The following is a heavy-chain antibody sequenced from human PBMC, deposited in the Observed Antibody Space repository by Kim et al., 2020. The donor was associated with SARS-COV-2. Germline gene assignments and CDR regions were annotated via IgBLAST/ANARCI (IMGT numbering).Heavy chain of an antibody. CDR3: AKGGIAD. V-gene: IGHV3-30*18. Sequence: GSLRLSCAASGFTFSSYGMHWVRQAPGKGLEWVAVISYDGSNKYYADSVKGRFTISRDNSKNTLYLQMNSLRAEDTAVYYCAKGGIADWGQGTLVTVSS. CDR2: ISYDGSNK. D-gene: IGHD6-13*01. J-gene: IGHJ4*02. CDR1: GFTFSSYG.